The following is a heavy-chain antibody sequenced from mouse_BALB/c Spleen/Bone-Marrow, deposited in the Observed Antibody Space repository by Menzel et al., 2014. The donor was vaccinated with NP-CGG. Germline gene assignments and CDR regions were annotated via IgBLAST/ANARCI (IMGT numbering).Heavy chain of an antibody. J-gene: IGHJ4*01. Sequence: EVQLQQSGGGLVKPGGSLKLSCAASGFAFSSYDMSWVRQTPEKRLEWVAYISSGGGSTYYPDTVKGRFTISRDNAKNTLYLQMSSLKSGDTAMYYCARHYGYGAMDYWGQGTSVTVSS. V-gene: IGHV5-12-1*01. D-gene: IGHD1-2*01. CDR1: GFAFSSYD. CDR3: ARHYGYGAMDY. CDR2: ISSGGGST.